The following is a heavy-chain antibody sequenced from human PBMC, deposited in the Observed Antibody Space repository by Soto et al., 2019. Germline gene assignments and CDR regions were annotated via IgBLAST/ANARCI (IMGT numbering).Heavy chain of an antibody. D-gene: IGHD6-13*01. J-gene: IGHJ2*01. Sequence: EVQLVESGGGLIQPGGSLRLSCAASGFTVSSNYMSWVRQAPGKGLEWVSVIYSGGSTYYADSVKGRFTISRDNSKNTLYLQMNSLRAEDTAVYYCARDRSEAAGPLFWYFDLWGRGTLVTVSS. CDR3: ARDRSEAAGPLFWYFDL. CDR2: IYSGGST. V-gene: IGHV3-53*01. CDR1: GFTVSSNY.